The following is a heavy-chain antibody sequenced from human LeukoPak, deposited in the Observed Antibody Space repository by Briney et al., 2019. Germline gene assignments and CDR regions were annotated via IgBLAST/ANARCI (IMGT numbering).Heavy chain of an antibody. V-gene: IGHV5-10-1*01. CDR2: IDPSDSYT. CDR1: GHSFTSYW. Sequence: GESLRISCKGSGHSFTSYWISWVRQMPGKGLEWMGRIDPSDSYTNYSPSFQGHVTISADKSISTAYLQWSSLKASDTAMYYCASHCSSTSCYRYFDYWGQGTLVTVSS. D-gene: IGHD2-2*01. J-gene: IGHJ4*02. CDR3: ASHCSSTSCYRYFDY.